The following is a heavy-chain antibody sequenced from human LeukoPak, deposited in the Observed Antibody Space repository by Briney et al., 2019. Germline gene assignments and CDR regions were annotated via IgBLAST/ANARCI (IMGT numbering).Heavy chain of an antibody. CDR1: GYTLTELS. CDR2: FDPEDGET. Sequence: GASVKVSCKVSGYTLTELSMHWVRQAPGKGLEWMGGFDPEDGETIYAQKFQGRVTMTEDTSTDTAYMELSSLRSEDTAVYYCATVNWNYVLTLPGKGEWFDPWGQGTLVTVSS. V-gene: IGHV1-24*01. CDR3: ATVNWNYVLTLPGKGEWFDP. J-gene: IGHJ5*02. D-gene: IGHD1-7*01.